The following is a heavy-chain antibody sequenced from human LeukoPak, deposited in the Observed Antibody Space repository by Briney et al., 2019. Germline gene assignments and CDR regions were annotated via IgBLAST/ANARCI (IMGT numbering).Heavy chain of an antibody. CDR1: GFTFSSYS. Sequence: GGSLRLSCAASGFTFSSYSMNWVRQAPGKGLEWVSYISSSSSTIYYADSVKGRFTISRDNAKNSLYLQMNSLRAEDTAVYYCARGIPTNYYDSSGSGHYWGQGTLVTVSS. CDR3: ARGIPTNYYDSSGSGHY. D-gene: IGHD3-22*01. V-gene: IGHV3-48*01. J-gene: IGHJ4*02. CDR2: ISSSSSTI.